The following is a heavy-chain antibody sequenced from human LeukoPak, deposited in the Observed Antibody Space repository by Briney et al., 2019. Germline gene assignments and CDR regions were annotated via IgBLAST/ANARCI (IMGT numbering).Heavy chain of an antibody. V-gene: IGHV3-33*01. CDR3: ARERGSLTFDY. D-gene: IGHD1-26*01. J-gene: IGHJ4*02. CDR2: IWYDGSNK. Sequence: PGGSLRLSCAASGFTFSSYGMHWVRQAPGKGLEWVAVIWYDGSNKYYADSVKGRFTISRDNSKNTLYLQMNSLRAEDTAVYYCARERGSLTFDYWGQGTLVTVSS. CDR1: GFTFSSYG.